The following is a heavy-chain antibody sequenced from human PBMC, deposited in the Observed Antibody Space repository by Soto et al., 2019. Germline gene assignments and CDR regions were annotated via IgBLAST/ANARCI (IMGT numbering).Heavy chain of an antibody. CDR1: GFTFGSYS. V-gene: IGHV3-48*01. D-gene: IGHD2-15*01. J-gene: IGHJ4*02. CDR3: ARAEYCSGGSCYSGY. Sequence: GALRLSCAASGFTFGSYSMNWVRQAPGKGLEWVSYISSSSSTIYYADSVKGRFTISRDNAKNSLYLQMNSLRAEDTAVYYCARAEYCSGGSCYSGYWGQGTLVTVSS. CDR2: ISSSSSTI.